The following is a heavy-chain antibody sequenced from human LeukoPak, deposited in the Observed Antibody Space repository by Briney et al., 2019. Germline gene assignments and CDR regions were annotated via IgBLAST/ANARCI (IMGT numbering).Heavy chain of an antibody. V-gene: IGHV3-23*01. J-gene: IGHJ5*02. D-gene: IGHD6-13*01. CDR3: AKARYSSSWYSWFDP. CDR1: GFTFSSYA. CDR2: ISGSGGST. Sequence: GGSLSLSCAASGFTFSSYAMSWVRQAPGKGLEWVSAISGSGGSTYYADSVKGRFTISRGNSKNTLYLQMNSLRAEDTAVYYCAKARYSSSWYSWFDPWGQGTLVTVSS.